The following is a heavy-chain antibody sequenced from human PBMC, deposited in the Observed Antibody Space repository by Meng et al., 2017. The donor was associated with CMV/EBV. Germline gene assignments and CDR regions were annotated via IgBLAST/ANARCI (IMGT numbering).Heavy chain of an antibody. CDR3: ARDVGGTNTIFGVVIMGAFDI. CDR1: GYTFTGYY. J-gene: IGHJ3*02. CDR2: INPNSGGT. V-gene: IGHV1-2*02. D-gene: IGHD3-3*01. Sequence: ASVKVSCKASGYTFTGYYMHWVRQAPGQGLEWMGWINPNSGGTNYAQKFQGRVTMTRDTSISTAYMVLSRLRSDDTAVYYCARDVGGTNTIFGVVIMGAFDIWGQGTMVTVSS.